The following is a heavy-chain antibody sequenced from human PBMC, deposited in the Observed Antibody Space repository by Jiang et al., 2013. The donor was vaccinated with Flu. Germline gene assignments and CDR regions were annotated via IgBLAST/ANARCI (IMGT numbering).Heavy chain of an antibody. CDR2: INHSGST. D-gene: IGHD3-3*01. J-gene: IGHJ4*02. Sequence: LLKPSETLSLTCAVYGGSFSGYYWSWIRQPPGKGLEWIGEINHSGSTNYNPSLKSRVTISVDTSKNQFSLKLSSVTAADTAVYYCARTTVYDFWSGYPDWGQGTLVTVSS. V-gene: IGHV4-34*01. CDR3: ARTTVYDFWSGYPD. CDR1: GGSFSGYY.